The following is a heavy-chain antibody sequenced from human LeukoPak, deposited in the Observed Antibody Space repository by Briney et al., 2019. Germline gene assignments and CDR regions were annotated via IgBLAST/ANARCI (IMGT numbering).Heavy chain of an antibody. CDR3: VSTAVAGTEGAFDI. CDR1: GYSISSGYY. D-gene: IGHD6-19*01. Sequence: SETLSLTCTVSGYSISSGYYWGWIRQPPGKGLEWIGSIYHSGSTYYNPSLKSRVTISVDTSKNQFSLKLSSVTAADTAVYYCVSTAVAGTEGAFDIWGQGTMVTVSS. CDR2: IYHSGST. J-gene: IGHJ3*02. V-gene: IGHV4-38-2*02.